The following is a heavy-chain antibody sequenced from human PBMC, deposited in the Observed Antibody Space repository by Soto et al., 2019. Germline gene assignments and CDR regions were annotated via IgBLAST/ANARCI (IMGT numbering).Heavy chain of an antibody. V-gene: IGHV3-49*04. CDR3: TRTYYYDSSPDDPFDI. D-gene: IGHD3-22*01. Sequence: PGGSLRLSCTASGFTFGDYAMSWVRQAPGKGLEWVSFIRSKAYGGTTEYAASVKGRFTISRDDSKSIAYLQMNSLKTEDTAVYYCTRTYYYDSSPDDPFDIWGQGTMVTVSS. CDR1: GFTFGDYA. J-gene: IGHJ3*02. CDR2: IRSKAYGGTT.